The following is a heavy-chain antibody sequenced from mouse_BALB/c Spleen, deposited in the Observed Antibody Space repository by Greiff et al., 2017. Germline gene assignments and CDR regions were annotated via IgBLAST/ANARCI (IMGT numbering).Heavy chain of an antibody. CDR3: ARRGTTVVADY. J-gene: IGHJ2*01. Sequence: QVQLQQSGAELARPGASVKLSCKASGYTFTSYWMQWVKQRPGQGLEWIGAIYPGDGDTRYTQKFKGKATLTADKSSSTAYMQLSSLASEDSAVYYCARRGTTVVADYWGQGTTLTVSS. D-gene: IGHD1-1*01. CDR2: IYPGDGDT. CDR1: GYTFTSYW. V-gene: IGHV1-87*01.